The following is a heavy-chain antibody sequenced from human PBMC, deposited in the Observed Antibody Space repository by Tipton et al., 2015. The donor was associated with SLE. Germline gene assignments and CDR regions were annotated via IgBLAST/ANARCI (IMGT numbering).Heavy chain of an antibody. CDR2: IRNKDKTYTT. CDR1: GFTFSDHY. J-gene: IGHJ4*02. Sequence: GSLRLSCAASGFTFSDHYMDWVRQAPGKGLEWVGRIRNKDKTYTTEYAASVKGRFTISRDDAKNSLYLQMSYLRAEDTAVYYCARDPAVARWGQGTLVTVSS. CDR3: ARDPAVAR. D-gene: IGHD6-19*01. V-gene: IGHV3-72*01.